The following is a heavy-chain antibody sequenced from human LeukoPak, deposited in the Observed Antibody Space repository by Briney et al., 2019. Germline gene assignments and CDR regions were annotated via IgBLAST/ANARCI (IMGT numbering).Heavy chain of an antibody. CDR2: ISSSSSYT. J-gene: IGHJ5*02. CDR1: GFTFSDYY. V-gene: IGHV3-11*06. CDR3: ARVGRQWLAQQNWFDP. Sequence: GGSLRLSCAASGFTFSDYYMSWIRQAPGKGLEWVSYISSSSSYTNYADSVKGRFTISRDNAKNSLYLQMNSLRAEDTAVYYCARVGRQWLAQQNWFDPWGHATLVNVSS. D-gene: IGHD6-19*01.